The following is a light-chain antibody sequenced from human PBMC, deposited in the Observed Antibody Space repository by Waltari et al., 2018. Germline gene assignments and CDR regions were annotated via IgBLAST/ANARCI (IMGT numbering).Light chain of an antibody. Sequence: QSALTQPPSASGSPGQSVTISCTGTRRALGGYKFVSWYQQHPGKAPKLMIYEVSERPSGVPDRFSGSKSGNTASLTVSGLQTEDESDYYCSSYAGSMTLVFGGGTKLTVL. J-gene: IGLJ2*01. CDR1: RRALGGYKF. CDR2: EVS. V-gene: IGLV2-8*01. CDR3: SSYAGSMTLV.